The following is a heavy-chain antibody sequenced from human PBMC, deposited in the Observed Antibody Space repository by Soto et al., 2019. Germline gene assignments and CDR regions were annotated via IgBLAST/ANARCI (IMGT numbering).Heavy chain of an antibody. CDR1: GFTFSSYG. J-gene: IGHJ6*02. CDR3: AKDLLRPGRAYGMDV. V-gene: IGHV3-30*18. D-gene: IGHD6-25*01. CDR2: ISYDGSNK. Sequence: QVQLVESGGGVVQPGRSLRLSCAASGFTFSSYGMHWVRQAPGKGLEWVAVISYDGSNKYYADSVKGRFTISRDNAKNTLYLQMNSLRAEETAVYYCAKDLLRPGRAYGMDVWGQVTTVTVSS.